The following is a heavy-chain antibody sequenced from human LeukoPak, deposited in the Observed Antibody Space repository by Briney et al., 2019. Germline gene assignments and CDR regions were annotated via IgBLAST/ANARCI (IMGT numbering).Heavy chain of an antibody. CDR2: IYSGGTT. J-gene: IGHJ5*02. CDR1: GFSVSSNY. D-gene: IGHD3-22*01. Sequence: GGSLRLSCAASGFSVSSNYMSWVRQAPGKGLEWVSVIYSGGTTYYADSVKGRFIISRDNSKNTLHLQMNNLRAEDTAVYYCARSPWGITMIAEAWGQGTLVTVSS. CDR3: ARSPWGITMIAEA. V-gene: IGHV3-53*01.